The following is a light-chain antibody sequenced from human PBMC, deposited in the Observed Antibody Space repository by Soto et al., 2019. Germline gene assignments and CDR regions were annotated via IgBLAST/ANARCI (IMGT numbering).Light chain of an antibody. CDR1: SSNIGSNT. V-gene: IGLV1-44*01. Sequence: QSVLTQPPSASGTPGQRVTISCSGSSSNIGSNTVNWYQQLPGTAPKLLIYEVGNRPSGVSIRFSGSKSGNTASLTISGLQAEDEADYYCSSYTARGTRVFGTGTKLTVL. J-gene: IGLJ1*01. CDR2: EVG. CDR3: SSYTARGTRV.